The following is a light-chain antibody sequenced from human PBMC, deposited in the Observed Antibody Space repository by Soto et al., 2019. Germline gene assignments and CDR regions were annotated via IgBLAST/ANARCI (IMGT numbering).Light chain of an antibody. J-gene: IGLJ1*01. CDR3: SSYTSSSTPV. CDR1: SSDVGGYNY. CDR2: DVS. Sequence: QSVLTHPASVSGSPGQSITISCTGTSSDVGGYNYVSWYQQHPGKAPKLMIYDVSNRPSGVSNRFSGSKSGNTASLTISGLQAEDEADYYCSSYTSSSTPVFGXGTKVTVL. V-gene: IGLV2-14*01.